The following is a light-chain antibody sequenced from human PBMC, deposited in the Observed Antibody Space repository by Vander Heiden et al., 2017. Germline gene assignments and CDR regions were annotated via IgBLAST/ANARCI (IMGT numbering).Light chain of an antibody. J-gene: IGKJ1*01. V-gene: IGKV1-5*03. CDR3: QQYNSNSWT. CDR2: KAS. Sequence: DIQMTQSPSTLSASVGDRVTITCRASRSISSWLAWYQQKPGNAPKLLIYKASKLEPGVPSRFSGSGSGAEFTLAIGSLQPDNCATCYCQQYNSNSWTIGQRTRVEI. CDR1: RSISSW.